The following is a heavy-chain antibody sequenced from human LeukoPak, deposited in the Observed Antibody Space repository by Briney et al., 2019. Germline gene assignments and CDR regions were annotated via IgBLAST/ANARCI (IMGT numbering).Heavy chain of an antibody. CDR1: GYSFTSYW. D-gene: IGHD5-12*01. Sequence: GESLKISCKGSGYSFTSYWIGWVRQMPGKGLEWMGIIYPGDSDTRYSPSFQGQVTISADKSVSTAYLQWSSLKASDTAMYYCARLMGSSGYDQGDAFDIWGQGTMVTVSS. CDR3: ARLMGSSGYDQGDAFDI. J-gene: IGHJ3*02. CDR2: IYPGDSDT. V-gene: IGHV5-51*01.